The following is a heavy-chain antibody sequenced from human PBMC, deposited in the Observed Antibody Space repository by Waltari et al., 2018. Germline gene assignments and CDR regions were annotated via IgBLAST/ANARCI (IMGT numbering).Heavy chain of an antibody. D-gene: IGHD1-1*01. CDR3: ARVRSLALFDY. J-gene: IGHJ4*02. V-gene: IGHV4-59*11. CDR1: GGSISSHY. Sequence: QVQLQESGPGLVKPSETLSLTCTVSGGSISSHYWSWIRQPPGKGLEWIGYIYYSGSTNYNPSLKSRVTISVDTSKNQFSLKLSSVTAADTAVYYCARVRSLALFDYWGQGTLVTVSS. CDR2: IYYSGST.